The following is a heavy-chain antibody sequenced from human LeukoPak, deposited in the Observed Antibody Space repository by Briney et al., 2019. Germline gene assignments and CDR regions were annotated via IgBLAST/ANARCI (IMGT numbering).Heavy chain of an antibody. Sequence: GGSLRLSCAASGFTFSTYAMSWVRQAPGKGLECVSSISGRDGSTYYADSVKGRFTISRDNSKNTLYLQMNSLRAEDTAVYYCAKGVKVPLLRYFSYYMDVWGKGTTVTISS. J-gene: IGHJ6*03. V-gene: IGHV3-23*01. CDR3: AKGVKVPLLRYFSYYMDV. CDR1: GFTFSTYA. D-gene: IGHD3-9*01. CDR2: ISGRDGST.